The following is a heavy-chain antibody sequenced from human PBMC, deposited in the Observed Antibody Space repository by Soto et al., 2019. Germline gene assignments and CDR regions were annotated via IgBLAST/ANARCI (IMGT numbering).Heavy chain of an antibody. J-gene: IGHJ4*02. V-gene: IGHV2-5*02. CDR3: AHFKALQPDY. Sequence: QITLKEPGPTLVKPTQTLRLTCTFSGFSLSTSGVGVGWIRQPPGKALEWLALIFWDDDERYTPSLKSRLTITKDTSKNQVVLTMTNMDPVDTATYYCAHFKALQPDYWGQGTLVTVSS. CDR1: GFSLSTSGVG. D-gene: IGHD1-1*01. CDR2: IFWDDDE.